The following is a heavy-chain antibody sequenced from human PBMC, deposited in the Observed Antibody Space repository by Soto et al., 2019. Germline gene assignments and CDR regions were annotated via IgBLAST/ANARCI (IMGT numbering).Heavy chain of an antibody. CDR3: ARGRGSYYYYYYYYMDV. V-gene: IGHV4-34*01. CDR2: INHSGST. J-gene: IGHJ6*03. D-gene: IGHD1-26*01. CDR1: GGSFSGYY. Sequence: SETLSLTCAVYGGSFSGYYWSWIRQPPGKGLEWIGEINHSGSTNYNPSLKSRVTISVDTSKNQFSLKLSAVTAADTAVYYCARGRGSYYYYYYYYMDVWGKGTTVTVSS.